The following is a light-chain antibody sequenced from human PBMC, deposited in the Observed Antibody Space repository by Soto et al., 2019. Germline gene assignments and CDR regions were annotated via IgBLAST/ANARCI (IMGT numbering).Light chain of an antibody. CDR2: KAS. CDR3: QQANSFPHT. J-gene: IGKJ1*01. Sequence: IQMTQSPSTLSASVGDRVTITCRASQSISSWLAWYQQKPGKAPKLLIYKASSLESGVPSRFSGSGSGTEFTLTISSLQPEDFATYYCQQANSFPHTFGQGTKVDIK. CDR1: QSISSW. V-gene: IGKV1-5*03.